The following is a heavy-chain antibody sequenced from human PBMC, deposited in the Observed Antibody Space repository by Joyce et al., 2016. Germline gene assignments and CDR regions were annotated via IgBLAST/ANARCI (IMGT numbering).Heavy chain of an antibody. D-gene: IGHD3-10*01. CDR3: ARGSDYYGSGRYGQDYYYYYMDV. J-gene: IGHJ6*03. V-gene: IGHV4-59*01. CDR1: GGSISCYY. Sequence: QVQLQESGPGLVKPSETLSLTCTVSGGSISCYYWSWIRQPPGKGLEWIGYLYYSGRTSYNPSRGRRVTISVDTSKNQFSLKLSSVTAADTAVYDCARGSDYYGSGRYGQDYYYYYMDVWGKGTTVTVSS. CDR2: LYYSGRT.